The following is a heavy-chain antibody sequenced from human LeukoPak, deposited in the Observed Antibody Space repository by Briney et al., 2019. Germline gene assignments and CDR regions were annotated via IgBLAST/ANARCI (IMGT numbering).Heavy chain of an antibody. CDR3: ARSEWEPCDY. V-gene: IGHV1-18*01. D-gene: IGHD1-26*01. J-gene: IGHJ4*02. CDR2: ISAYNGNT. CDR1: GYTFSNFV. Sequence: ASVKVSCKASGYTFSNFVINWVRQAPGQGLEWMGWISAYNGNTNYAQKLQGRVTMTTDTSTSTAYMELRSLRSDDTAVYYCARSEWEPCDYWGQGTLVTVSS.